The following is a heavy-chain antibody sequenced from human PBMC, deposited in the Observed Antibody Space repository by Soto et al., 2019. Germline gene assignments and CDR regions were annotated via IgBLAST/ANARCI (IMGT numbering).Heavy chain of an antibody. D-gene: IGHD1-26*01. CDR3: AKGGGTHWSDDTAYSAFDY. J-gene: IGHJ4*02. Sequence: PGGSLRLSCAASGFTFSNYAMSWVPQAPWKGLEWVSAIGGSGDWTYYADSVKGRFTISRDNSKNTLSLQMISLRAEDTAVYYCAKGGGTHWSDDTAYSAFDYWAQGDLVTVSS. CDR1: GFTFSNYA. CDR2: IGGSGDWT. V-gene: IGHV3-23*01.